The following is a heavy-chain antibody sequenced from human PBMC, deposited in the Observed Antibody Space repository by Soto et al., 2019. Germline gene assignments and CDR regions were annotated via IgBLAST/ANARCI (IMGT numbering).Heavy chain of an antibody. D-gene: IGHD3-22*01. Sequence: SETLSLTCTVSGGSISSGDYWSWIRQPPGKGLEWIGYIYHSGGPYYNPSLNSRATMSVDTSQNQFSLKLSSVSAADTAVYYCARTKYYYDTTAYIFDYWGQGALAPVSS. CDR1: GGSISSGDY. CDR2: IYHSGGP. J-gene: IGHJ4*02. CDR3: ARTKYYYDTTAYIFDY. V-gene: IGHV4-30-4*01.